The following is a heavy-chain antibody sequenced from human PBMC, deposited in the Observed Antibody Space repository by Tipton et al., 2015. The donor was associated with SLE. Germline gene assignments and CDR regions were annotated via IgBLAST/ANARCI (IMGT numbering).Heavy chain of an antibody. Sequence: SLRLSCAASGFTFDDYAMHWVRQAPGKGLEWVSGISWNSGSIGYADSGKGRFTISRDKAKNSLYLQMNSLRAEDTALYYCAKDGVAVASYVDYWGQGTLVTVSS. CDR3: AKDGVAVASYVDY. CDR2: ISWNSGSI. CDR1: GFTFDDYA. J-gene: IGHJ4*02. V-gene: IGHV3-9*01. D-gene: IGHD6-19*01.